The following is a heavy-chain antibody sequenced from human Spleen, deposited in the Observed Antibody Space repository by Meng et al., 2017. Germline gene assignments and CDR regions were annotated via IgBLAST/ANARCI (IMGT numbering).Heavy chain of an antibody. CDR1: GGSISTSGYY. J-gene: IGHJ5*02. CDR3: VRSSAWVRTGFDP. CDR2: IGHSGFT. V-gene: IGHV4-39*01. Sequence: QPQLQESGPGLVKPSEALSLTCSVSGGSISTSGYYWGWIRQPPGKGLEWIGSIGHSGFTYYTPSLKSRVAVSLDMSKSQFSLILTSVTAAGTAVYYCVRSSAWVRTGFDPWGQGTLVTVSS. D-gene: IGHD6-19*01.